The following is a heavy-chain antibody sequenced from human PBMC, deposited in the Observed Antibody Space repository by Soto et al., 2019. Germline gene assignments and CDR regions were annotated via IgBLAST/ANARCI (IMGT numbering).Heavy chain of an antibody. Sequence: QVQLVQSGAEVKKPGSSVKVSCKASGGTFSSYAISWVRQAPGQGLEWMGGIIPIFGTANYAQKFQGRVTITADESTSTAYMELSSLRSEDTAVYYCARGSKQWLTTPSVYYYYGMDVWGQGTTVTVSS. D-gene: IGHD6-19*01. CDR2: IIPIFGTA. CDR1: GGTFSSYA. V-gene: IGHV1-69*01. J-gene: IGHJ6*02. CDR3: ARGSKQWLTTPSVYYYYGMDV.